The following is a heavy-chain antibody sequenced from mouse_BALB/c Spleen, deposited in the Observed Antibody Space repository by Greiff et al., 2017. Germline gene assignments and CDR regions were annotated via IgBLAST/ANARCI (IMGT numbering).Heavy chain of an antibody. D-gene: IGHD1-2*01. J-gene: IGHJ2*01. CDR2: IYPGDGDT. CDR3: ARELRPVYFDY. CDR1: GYAFSSSW. Sequence: QVQLQQSGPELVKPGASVKISCKASGYAFSSSWMNWVKQRPGQGLEWIGRIYPGDGDTNYNGKFKGKATLTADKSSSTAYMQLSSLTSVDSAVYFCARELRPVYFDYWGQGTTLTVSS. V-gene: IGHV1-82*01.